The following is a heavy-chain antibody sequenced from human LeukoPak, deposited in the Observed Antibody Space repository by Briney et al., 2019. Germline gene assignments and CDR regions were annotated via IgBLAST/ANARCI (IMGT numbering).Heavy chain of an antibody. CDR1: GGTFSSYA. CDR3: ARKWPVVTRVVGVGGVEAFDI. J-gene: IGHJ3*02. Sequence: GASVKVSCKASGGTFSSYAISWVQQAPGQGLEWMGGIIPIFGTANYAQKFQGRVTITTDESTSTAYMELSSLRSEDTAVYYCARKWPVVTRVVGVGGVEAFDIWGQGTMVTVSS. CDR2: IIPIFGTA. V-gene: IGHV1-69*05. D-gene: IGHD4-23*01.